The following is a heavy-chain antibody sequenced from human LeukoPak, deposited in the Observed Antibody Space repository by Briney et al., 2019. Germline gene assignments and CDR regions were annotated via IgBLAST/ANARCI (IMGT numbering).Heavy chain of an antibody. CDR2: INHSGST. CDR3: ARGRVQYYFGSGSQGWFDP. V-gene: IGHV4-34*01. D-gene: IGHD3-10*01. CDR1: GGSFSGYY. J-gene: IGHJ5*02. Sequence: PSETLSLTCAAYGGSFSGYYWNWVRQSPGMGLEWIGEINHSGSTYYNPSLKSRVTISVDTPKNQFSLRLTSVTAADTAVYYCARGRVQYYFGSGSQGWFDPGGQGTLVTVSS.